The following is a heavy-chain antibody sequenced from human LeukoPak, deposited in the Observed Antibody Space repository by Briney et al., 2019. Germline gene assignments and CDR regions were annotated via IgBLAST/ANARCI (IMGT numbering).Heavy chain of an antibody. Sequence: SETLSLTCAVYGGSFSGYYWSWIRQPPGKGLDWIGEINHSGSTNYNPSLKSRVTMSVDTSKNQFSLKLSSVTAADTAVYYCARDVSYYDILTDLNWFDPWGQGTLVTVSS. D-gene: IGHD3-9*01. CDR3: ARDVSYYDILTDLNWFDP. V-gene: IGHV4-34*01. J-gene: IGHJ5*02. CDR1: GGSFSGYY. CDR2: INHSGST.